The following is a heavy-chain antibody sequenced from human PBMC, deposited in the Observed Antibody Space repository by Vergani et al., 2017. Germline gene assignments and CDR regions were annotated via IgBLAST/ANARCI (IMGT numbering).Heavy chain of an antibody. CDR2: IKSKTDGGTT. CDR1: GFTFSNAW. V-gene: IGHV3-15*01. D-gene: IGHD3-10*01. J-gene: IGHJ4*02. CDR3: TTDRGGIWDFDY. Sequence: EVQLVESGGGLVKPGGSLRLSCAASGFTFSNAWMSWVRQAPGKGLEWVGRIKSKTDGGTTDYAAPVKGRFTISRDDSKNTLYLQMNSLKTEDTAVYYCTTDRGGIWDFDYWGQGTLVTVSS.